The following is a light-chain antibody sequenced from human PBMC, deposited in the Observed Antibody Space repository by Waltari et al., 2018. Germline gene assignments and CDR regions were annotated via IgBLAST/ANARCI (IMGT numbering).Light chain of an antibody. CDR2: GDT. J-gene: IGLJ1*01. V-gene: IGLV1-40*01. CDR1: SSNSGAGEG. CDR3: QSFDSSLSGHHV. Sequence: QSVLTQPPSVSGAPGQRVTISCTGTSSNSGAGEGLPRYQHVPGTAPKLLICGDTNRPSGVPDRISGSSSGTSASLAIAGLQAEDEAVYYCQSFDSSLSGHHVFGTGTKVTVL.